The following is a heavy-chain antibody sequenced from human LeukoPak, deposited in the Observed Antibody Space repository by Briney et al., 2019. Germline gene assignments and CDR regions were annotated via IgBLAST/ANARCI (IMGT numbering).Heavy chain of an antibody. D-gene: IGHD4-23*01. J-gene: IGHJ6*02. Sequence: ASVKVSCKASGYTFTRYAMHWVRQTPGQRLEWMGWINAGNGNTKYSQKFQGRVTITRDTSASTAYMELSSLRSEDTAVYYCAIDLGVPELQNYYYYGMDVWGQGTTVTVSS. CDR2: INAGNGNT. CDR3: AIDLGVPELQNYYYYGMDV. V-gene: IGHV1-3*01. CDR1: GYTFTRYA.